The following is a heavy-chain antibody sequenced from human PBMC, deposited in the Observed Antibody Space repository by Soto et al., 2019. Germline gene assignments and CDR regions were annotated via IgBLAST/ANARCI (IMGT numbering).Heavy chain of an antibody. CDR1: GGSFSGYY. V-gene: IGHV4-34*01. D-gene: IGHD2-15*01. Sequence: PSETLSLTCAVYGGSFSGYYWSWIRQPPGKWLEWIGEINHSGSTNYNPSLKSRVTISVDTSKNQFSLKLSSVTAADTAVYYCARGIVVVVAAPELYGMDVWGQGXTVTVYS. J-gene: IGHJ6*02. CDR2: INHSGST. CDR3: ARGIVVVVAAPELYGMDV.